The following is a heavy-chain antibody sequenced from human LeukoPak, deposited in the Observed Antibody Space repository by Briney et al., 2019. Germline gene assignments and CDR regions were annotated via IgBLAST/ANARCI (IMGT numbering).Heavy chain of an antibody. Sequence: SETLSLTCTVSGGSISSGGYYWSWIRQPPGKRLEWIGYIYYSGSTYYNPSLKSRVTISVDTSKNQFSLKLSSVTAADTAVYYCARDRGGQLWNWGQGTLVTVSS. J-gene: IGHJ4*02. CDR1: GGSISSGGYY. CDR2: IYYSGST. CDR3: ARDRGGQLWN. D-gene: IGHD5-18*01. V-gene: IGHV4-31*03.